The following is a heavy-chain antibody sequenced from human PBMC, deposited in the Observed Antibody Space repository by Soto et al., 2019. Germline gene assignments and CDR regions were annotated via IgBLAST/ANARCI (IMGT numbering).Heavy chain of an antibody. J-gene: IGHJ3*02. D-gene: IGHD4-17*01. CDR3: ARDFYGAPRHAFDI. V-gene: IGHV3-48*04. CDR1: GVTFSIYV. CDR2: ISSSGSPI. Sequence: HPAGSLRLGCAASGVTFSIYVMSLVRQATGKGLEWVSYISSSGSPIYYADSVKGRFTISRDNAKNSLYLQMNSLRAEDTAVYYCARDFYGAPRHAFDIWGQGTMVTVSS.